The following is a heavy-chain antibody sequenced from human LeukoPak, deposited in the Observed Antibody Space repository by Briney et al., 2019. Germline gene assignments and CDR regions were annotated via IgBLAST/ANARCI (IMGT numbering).Heavy chain of an antibody. D-gene: IGHD3-10*01. J-gene: IGHJ4*02. CDR2: IYYRGTT. CDR1: GGSINDYY. CDR3: AGVFSGRRPFEL. V-gene: IGHV4-59*03. Sequence: SETLSLTCTVSGGSINDYYWNWLRQAPGKGLEWIGFIYYRGTTNNNPSLKSRVTTSIDTSKKQFSLNLSSVTAADTAIYYCAGVFSGRRPFELWGQGILVTVSS.